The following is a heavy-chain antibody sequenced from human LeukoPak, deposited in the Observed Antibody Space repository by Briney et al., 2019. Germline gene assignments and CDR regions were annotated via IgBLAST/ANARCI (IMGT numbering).Heavy chain of an antibody. D-gene: IGHD1-26*01. V-gene: IGHV1-69*04. CDR1: GGTFSSYA. CDR2: IIPILGIA. CDR3: ASLLGSYPNYYYYYGMDV. J-gene: IGHJ6*02. Sequence: GASVKVSCKASGGTFSSYAISWVRQAPGQGLEWMGRIIPILGIANYAQKFQGRVTITADKSTSTAYMELSSLRSEDTAVYYCASLLGSYPNYYYYYGMDVWGQGTTVTVSS.